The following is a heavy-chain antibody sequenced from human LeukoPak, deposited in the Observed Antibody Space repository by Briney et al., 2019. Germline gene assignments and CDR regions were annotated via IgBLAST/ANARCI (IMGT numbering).Heavy chain of an antibody. CDR1: GFTFSSYS. Sequence: PGGSLRLSCAASGFTFSSYSMNWVRQAPGKGLEWVSYISSSSSTIYYADSVKGRFTISRDNAKNSLYLQMNSLRAEDTAVYYCARKGGSYTGEFDYWGQGTLVTVSS. D-gene: IGHD1-26*01. V-gene: IGHV3-48*01. J-gene: IGHJ4*02. CDR2: ISSSSSTI. CDR3: ARKGGSYTGEFDY.